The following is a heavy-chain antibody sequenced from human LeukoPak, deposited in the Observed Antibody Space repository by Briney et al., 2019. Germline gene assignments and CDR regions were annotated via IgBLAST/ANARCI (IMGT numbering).Heavy chain of an antibody. CDR2: IYYSGST. CDR1: GASIGSGDYY. J-gene: IGHJ5*02. V-gene: IGHV4-39*01. CDR3: ASHSGRYDFWSGYYLGWFDP. D-gene: IGHD3-3*01. Sequence: SQTLSLTCTVSGASIGSGDYYWGWIRQPPGKGLEWIGSIYYSGSTYYNPSLKSRVTISVDTSKNQFSLKLSSVTAADTAVYYCASHSGRYDFWSGYYLGWFDPWGQGTLVTVSS.